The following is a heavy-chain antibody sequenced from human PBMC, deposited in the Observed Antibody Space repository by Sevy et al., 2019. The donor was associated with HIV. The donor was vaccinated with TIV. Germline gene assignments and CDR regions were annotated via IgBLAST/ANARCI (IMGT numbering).Heavy chain of an antibody. D-gene: IGHD6-19*01. CDR2: IKYSGST. CDR1: GASISSSGYY. J-gene: IGHJ4*02. Sequence: SETLSLTCTVSGASISSSGYYWGWIRQPPGKGLEWIASIKYSGSTFYNPSLKSRVTISADTSKNQVSLDLNSVTAADTAIYYCAGPILTYNNGWSYYDYWGQGTVVTVSS. V-gene: IGHV4-39*01. CDR3: AGPILTYNNGWSYYDY.